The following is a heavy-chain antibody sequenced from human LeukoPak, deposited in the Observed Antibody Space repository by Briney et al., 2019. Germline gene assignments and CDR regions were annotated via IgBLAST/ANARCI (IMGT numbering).Heavy chain of an antibody. CDR2: MNHSGNT. J-gene: IGHJ4*02. CDR1: SHSFSFYH. CDR3: ARRRGYSYGYYLDY. V-gene: IGHV4-34*01. D-gene: IGHD5-18*01. Sequence: SETLSLTCAVYSHSFSFYHWIWIPQPPGKGLEWIGEMNHSGNTNYNPSLKSRVTISVDTSKNQFSLKLSSVTAADTAVYYCARRRGYSYGYYLDYWGQGKLVTVSP.